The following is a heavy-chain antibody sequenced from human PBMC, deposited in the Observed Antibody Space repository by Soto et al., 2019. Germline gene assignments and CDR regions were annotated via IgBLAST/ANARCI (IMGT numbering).Heavy chain of an antibody. CDR1: GFTFSNAW. CDR2: IKSKTDGGTT. Sequence: GGSLRLSCAASGFTFSNAWMSWVRQAPGKGLEWVGRIKSKTDGGTTDYAAPVKGRFTISRDDSKNTLYLQMNSLKTEDTAVYYCTTSFSSGWYVDYFDYWGQGTMVTVYS. CDR3: TTSFSSGWYVDYFDY. D-gene: IGHD6-19*01. V-gene: IGHV3-15*01. J-gene: IGHJ4*02.